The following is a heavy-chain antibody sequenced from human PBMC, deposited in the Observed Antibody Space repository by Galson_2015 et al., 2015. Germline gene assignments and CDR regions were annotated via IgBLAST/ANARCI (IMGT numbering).Heavy chain of an antibody. D-gene: IGHD4-11*01. CDR3: ATSPDYSNYYYGMDV. CDR1: GFTFSSYA. Sequence: SLRLSCAASGFTFSSYAMSWVRQAPGKGLEWVSAISGSGGSTYYADSVKGRFTISRDNSKNTLYLQMNSLRAEDTAVYYCATSPDYSNYYYGMDVWGQGTTVTVSS. J-gene: IGHJ6*02. V-gene: IGHV3-23*01. CDR2: ISGSGGST.